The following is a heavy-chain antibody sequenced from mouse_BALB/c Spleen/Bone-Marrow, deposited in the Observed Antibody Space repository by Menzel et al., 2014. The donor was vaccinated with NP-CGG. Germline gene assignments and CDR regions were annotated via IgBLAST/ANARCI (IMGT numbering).Heavy chain of an antibody. V-gene: IGHV5-12-1*01. CDR1: GFAFSSYD. CDR2: ISSGGGIT. J-gene: IGHJ1*01. Sequence: EVQLVESGGGLVKPGGSLKLSCAASGFAFSSYDMSWVRQTPEKRLEWVAYISSGGGITYYQATVNGRFTISRDNAKNTLYLQMSSLKSEDTAMYYCARQGYGYVDFDVWGACTAVTVSS. CDR3: ARQGYGYVDFDV. D-gene: IGHD1-2*01.